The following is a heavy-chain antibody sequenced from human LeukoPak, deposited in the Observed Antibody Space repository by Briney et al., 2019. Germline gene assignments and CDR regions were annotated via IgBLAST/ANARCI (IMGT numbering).Heavy chain of an antibody. CDR2: ISSSSSYI. D-gene: IGHD6-13*01. Sequence: GGSLRLSCAASGFTFSSYSMNWVRQAPGKGLEWVSSISSSSSYIYYADSVKGRFTISRDNAKNSLYLQMNSLRAEDTAVYYCARDPHGAAAAGNFDYWGQGTLVTVSS. CDR3: ARDPHGAAAAGNFDY. CDR1: GFTFSSYS. V-gene: IGHV3-21*01. J-gene: IGHJ4*02.